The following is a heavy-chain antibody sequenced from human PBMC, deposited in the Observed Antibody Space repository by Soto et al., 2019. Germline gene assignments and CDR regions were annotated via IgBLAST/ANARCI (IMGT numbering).Heavy chain of an antibody. Sequence: QVQLQESGPGLVKPSETLSLTCTVSGGSISSYFWSWIRQPPGKGLEWIGYIYYTGSTNYNPSLKSRVTISVDTSKNQFSLKLSSVTAADTAVYYCARGPPFGYWGQGTLVTVSS. CDR3: ARGPPFGY. J-gene: IGHJ4*02. V-gene: IGHV4-59*12. CDR2: IYYTGST. D-gene: IGHD3-10*01. CDR1: GGSISSYF.